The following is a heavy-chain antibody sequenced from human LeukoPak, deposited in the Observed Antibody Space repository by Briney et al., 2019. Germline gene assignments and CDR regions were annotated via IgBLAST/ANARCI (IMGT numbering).Heavy chain of an antibody. J-gene: IGHJ4*02. V-gene: IGHV3-15*01. CDR2: IKRKTDGGTT. D-gene: IGHD3-22*01. CDR1: GFTFSNAW. CDR3: TTDARYYYDSSGYFWKD. Sequence: TGGSLRLSCAASGFTFSNAWLTWVGQAPGKGLKWVGGIKRKTDGGTTDYAATVKGRFTISRDDSKNTLYLQMNSLKTKDTAVYYCTTDARYYYDSSGYFWKDWGQGTLVTVSS.